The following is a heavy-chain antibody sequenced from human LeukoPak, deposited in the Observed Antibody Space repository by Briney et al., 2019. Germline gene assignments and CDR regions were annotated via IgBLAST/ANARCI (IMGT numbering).Heavy chain of an antibody. CDR2: IYYSGST. D-gene: IGHD2-15*01. V-gene: IGHV4-39*01. Sequence: SETLSLTCTVSGGSISSNTYHWGWIRQPPGKGLEWIGGIYYSGSTYYNPSLKSRVTISVDTSKNQFSLRLTSVTATDTAVYYCARRSVVVAARGWFDPWGQGTLVTVSS. CDR1: GGSISSNTYH. CDR3: ARRSVVVAARGWFDP. J-gene: IGHJ5*02.